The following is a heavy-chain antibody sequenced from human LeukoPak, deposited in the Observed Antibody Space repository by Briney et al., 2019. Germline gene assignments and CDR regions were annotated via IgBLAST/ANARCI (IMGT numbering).Heavy chain of an antibody. D-gene: IGHD1-20*01. J-gene: IGHJ5*01. CDR2: MNPNSGNT. CDR3: ARDASNWSAFDS. Sequence: ASVKASCKASGYTFTSYDINWVRQATGQGLEWMGWMNPNSGNTGYAQKFQGRVTMTSDTSITTAYMELSSLTSDDTATYYCARDASNWSAFDSWGQGTLVIVSS. V-gene: IGHV1-8*01. CDR1: GYTFTSYD.